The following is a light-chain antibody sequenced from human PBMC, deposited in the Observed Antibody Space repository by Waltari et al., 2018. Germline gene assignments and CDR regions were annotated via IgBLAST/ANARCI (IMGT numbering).Light chain of an antibody. Sequence: EIVLTQSPGTLSLSPGERATLSCRASQSVSSYLAWYQQTPGQAPRLLIYDASNRATGIPARFSGRGSGTDVTLTIRGLEPEDFATYYCQQRSNWPLCTFGQGTKLEIK. CDR2: DAS. V-gene: IGKV3-11*01. J-gene: IGKJ2*02. CDR3: QQRSNWPLCT. CDR1: QSVSSY.